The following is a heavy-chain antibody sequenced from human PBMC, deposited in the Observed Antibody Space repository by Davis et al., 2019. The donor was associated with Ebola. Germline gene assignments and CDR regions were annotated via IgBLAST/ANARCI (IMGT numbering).Heavy chain of an antibody. CDR1: GFTFSSYG. V-gene: IGHV3-11*01. CDR3: ARDQRPGITGTFYYYGMDV. D-gene: IGHD1-7*01. J-gene: IGHJ6*02. CDR2: ISSSGSTI. Sequence: GESLKISCAASGFTFSSYGMSWIRQAPGKGLEWVSYISSSGSTIYYADSVKGRFTISRDNAKNSLYLQMNSLRAEDTAVYYCARDQRPGITGTFYYYGMDVWGQGTTVTVSS.